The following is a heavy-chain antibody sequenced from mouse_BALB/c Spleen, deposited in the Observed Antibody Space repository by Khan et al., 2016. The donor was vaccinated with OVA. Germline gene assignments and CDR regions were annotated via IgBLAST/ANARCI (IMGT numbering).Heavy chain of an antibody. CDR3: ARKDYYDYDPFPY. Sequence: VQLKESGPGLVKPSQSLSLTCTVTGYSITSEYAWNWIRQFPGNKLEWMGYINYSGNTRFNPSLKSRTSITRDTSKNQFFLQLNSMTTEDTATYYCARKDYYDYDPFPYWGKGTLVTVSA. D-gene: IGHD2-4*01. CDR1: GYSITSEYA. CDR2: INYSGNT. J-gene: IGHJ3*01. V-gene: IGHV3-2*02.